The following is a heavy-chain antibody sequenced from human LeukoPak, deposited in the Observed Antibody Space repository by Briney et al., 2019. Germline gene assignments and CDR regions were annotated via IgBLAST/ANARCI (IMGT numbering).Heavy chain of an antibody. CDR2: IYHSGST. J-gene: IGHJ6*04. V-gene: IGHV4-4*02. Sequence: PSGTLSLTCAVSGGSISSSNWWSWVRQPPGKGLEWIGEIYHSGSTNYNPSLKSRVTISVDKSKNQFSLKLISVTTADTAVYYCARDRIVVVPYYYYGMDVWGKGTTVTVSS. D-gene: IGHD2-2*01. CDR3: ARDRIVVVPYYYYGMDV. CDR1: GGSISSSNW.